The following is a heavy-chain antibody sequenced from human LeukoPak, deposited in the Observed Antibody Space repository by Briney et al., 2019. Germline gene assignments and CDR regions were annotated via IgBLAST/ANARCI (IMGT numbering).Heavy chain of an antibody. V-gene: IGHV4-4*09. CDR2: IYTSGST. Sequence: SETLSLTCTVSGGSISSYYWSWIRQPPGKGLESIGYIYTSGSTNYNPSLKSRVTISVDTSKNQFSLKLSSVTAADTAVYYCARTSYDSSGYDIGYFDYWGQGTLVTVSS. D-gene: IGHD3-22*01. J-gene: IGHJ4*02. CDR3: ARTSYDSSGYDIGYFDY. CDR1: GGSISSYY.